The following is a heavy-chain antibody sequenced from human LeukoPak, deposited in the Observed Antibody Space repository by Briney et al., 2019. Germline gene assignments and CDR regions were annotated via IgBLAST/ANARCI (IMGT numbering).Heavy chain of an antibody. Sequence: GGSLRLSCAASGFTFSSYSMNWVRQAPGKGLEWVSYISSSSSPIYYADSVKGRFTISRDNAKNSLYLQMNGLRAEDTAVYYCARVSFYYDTSGPYWGQGTLVTVSS. CDR1: GFTFSSYS. CDR2: ISSSSSPI. V-gene: IGHV3-48*01. J-gene: IGHJ4*02. D-gene: IGHD3-22*01. CDR3: ARVSFYYDTSGPY.